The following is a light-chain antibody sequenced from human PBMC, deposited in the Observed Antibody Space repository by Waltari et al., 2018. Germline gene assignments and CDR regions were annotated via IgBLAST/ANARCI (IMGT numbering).Light chain of an antibody. CDR3: SSYGGSNNFVV. CDR1: SSDVGGYKY. Sequence: QSALTQPPPAAGSPGQSVTLSCTGTSSDVGGYKYISWYQQHPGKAPKLIIYEVSKRPSGVPDRFSGSKSGNTASLTVSGLQAEDAAVYYCSSYGGSNNFVVFGGGTKLTVL. V-gene: IGLV2-8*01. J-gene: IGLJ2*01. CDR2: EVS.